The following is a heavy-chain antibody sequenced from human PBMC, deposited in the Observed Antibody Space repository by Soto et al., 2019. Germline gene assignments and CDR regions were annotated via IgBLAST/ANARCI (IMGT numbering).Heavy chain of an antibody. CDR3: ARGLIYDSSGYYFDY. CDR1: GYTFASYY. Sequence: ASVKVSCKASGYTFASYYRHWVRQAPGQGLEWIGIINPSGGSTRYAQKFQGRVTMTRDTSTSTVYMELSSLRSEDTAVYYCARGLIYDSSGYYFDYWGQGTLVTVSS. CDR2: INPSGGST. D-gene: IGHD3-22*01. J-gene: IGHJ4*02. V-gene: IGHV1-46*01.